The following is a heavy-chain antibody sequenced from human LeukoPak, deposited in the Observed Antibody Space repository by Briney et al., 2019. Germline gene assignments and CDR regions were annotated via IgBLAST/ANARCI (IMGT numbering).Heavy chain of an antibody. CDR2: ISAYNGNT. D-gene: IGHD2-15*01. CDR1: GYTFTSYG. J-gene: IGHJ4*02. V-gene: IGHV1-18*01. Sequence: ASVKVSCKASGYTFTSYGISWVRQAPGQGLEWMGWISAYNGNTNYAQKLQGRVTMTTDTSTSTAYMELRSLRSDDTAVYYCARDSCSSGSCLYYFDYWGQGTLVTVSS. CDR3: ARDSCSSGSCLYYFDY.